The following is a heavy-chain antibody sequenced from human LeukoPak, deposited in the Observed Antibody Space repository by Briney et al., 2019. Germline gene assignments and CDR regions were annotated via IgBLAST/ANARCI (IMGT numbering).Heavy chain of an antibody. V-gene: IGHV1-2*02. Sequence: ASVKVSCKASGYTFTSYGISWVRQAPGQGLEWMGWINPNSGGTNYAQKFQGRVTMTRDTSINTAYMELSRLRSDDTAVYYCARGGIPVYYYYMDVWGKGTTVTISS. J-gene: IGHJ6*03. D-gene: IGHD5-12*01. CDR3: ARGGIPVYYYYMDV. CDR1: GYTFTSYG. CDR2: INPNSGGT.